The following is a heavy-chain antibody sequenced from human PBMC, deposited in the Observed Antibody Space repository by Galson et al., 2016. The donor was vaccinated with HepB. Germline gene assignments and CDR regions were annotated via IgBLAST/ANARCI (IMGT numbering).Heavy chain of an antibody. Sequence: LEWVSSISSSSSYIYYADSVKGRFTISRDNAKNSLYLQMNGLRAEDTAVYYCASGYSYGYFYYWGQGTLVTVSS. CDR2: ISSSSSYI. J-gene: IGHJ4*02. V-gene: IGHV3-21*01. D-gene: IGHD5-18*01. CDR3: ASGYSYGYFYY.